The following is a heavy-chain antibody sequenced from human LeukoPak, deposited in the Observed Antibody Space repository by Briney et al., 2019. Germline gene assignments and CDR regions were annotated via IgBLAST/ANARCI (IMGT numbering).Heavy chain of an antibody. CDR1: GFTFSSYA. CDR3: ARRSTSGNFYSGMDV. CDR2: IVTGGLTT. J-gene: IGHJ6*02. V-gene: IGHV3-23*01. D-gene: IGHD3-10*01. Sequence: PGGSLRLSRAASGFTFSSYAMRWVRQAPGKGLEWVSTIVTGGLTTYYADSVKGRFTISRDNSKNTLYLQMNSLRADDTAVYYCARRSTSGNFYSGMDVWGQGRTVTVS.